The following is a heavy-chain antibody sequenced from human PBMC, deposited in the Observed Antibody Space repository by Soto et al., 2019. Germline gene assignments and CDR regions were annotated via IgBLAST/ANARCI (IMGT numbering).Heavy chain of an antibody. CDR1: GFTFSSYG. J-gene: IGHJ4*02. Sequence: QVQLVESGGGVVQPGRSLRLSCAASGFTFSSYGMHWVRQAPGKGLEWVAVISYDGSNKYYADSVKGRFTISRDNSKNTLYLQMNSLRAEDTAVYYCAKGEGYGSGRGPTDYWGQGTLVTVSS. D-gene: IGHD3-10*01. CDR2: ISYDGSNK. V-gene: IGHV3-30*18. CDR3: AKGEGYGSGRGPTDY.